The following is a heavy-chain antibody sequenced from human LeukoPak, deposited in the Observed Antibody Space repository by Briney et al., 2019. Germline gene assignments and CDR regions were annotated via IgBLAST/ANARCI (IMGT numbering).Heavy chain of an antibody. J-gene: IGHJ4*02. V-gene: IGHV3-33*01. CDR2: VWYDGSLK. CDR3: ARGDGGGGTHPFDY. Sequence: GKSLRLSCAASGFTFSTYGMNWVRQAPGKGLECGAVVWYDGSLKYYRDSVKGRFTISRDNSKNTLYLQMNSLRVEDTAVYYCARGDGGGGTHPFDYWGQGTLVTVSS. CDR1: GFTFSTYG. D-gene: IGHD2-15*01.